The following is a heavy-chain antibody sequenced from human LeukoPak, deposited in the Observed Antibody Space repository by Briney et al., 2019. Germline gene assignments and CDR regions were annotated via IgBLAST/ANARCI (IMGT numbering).Heavy chain of an antibody. J-gene: IGHJ4*02. D-gene: IGHD2/OR15-2a*01. CDR2: IFYGGTT. V-gene: IGHV4-39*01. CDR3: ARHPEKLSYFDY. Sequence: SETLSLTCTVSGGSISSSSDYWAWIRQPPGKGPEWIGSIFYGGTTYYNSSLKSRVTISVDTSKNLFSLKLSSVTAADTSVYYCARHPEKLSYFDYWGQGTLVTVSS. CDR1: GGSISSSSDY.